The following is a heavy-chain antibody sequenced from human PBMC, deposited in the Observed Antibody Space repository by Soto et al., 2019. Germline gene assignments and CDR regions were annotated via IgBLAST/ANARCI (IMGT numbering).Heavy chain of an antibody. CDR1: GYTFTSYG. V-gene: IGHV1-18*01. Sequence: ASVKVSCKASGYTFTSYGISWVRQAPGQGLEWMGWIGAYNGNTNYAQKLQGRVTMTTDTSTSTAYMELRSLRSDDTAVYYCAREYHTSSGNGLFGESYYYYYGMDVWGQGTTVTVSS. J-gene: IGHJ6*02. CDR3: AREYHTSSGNGLFGESYYYYYGMDV. CDR2: IGAYNGNT. D-gene: IGHD3-10*01.